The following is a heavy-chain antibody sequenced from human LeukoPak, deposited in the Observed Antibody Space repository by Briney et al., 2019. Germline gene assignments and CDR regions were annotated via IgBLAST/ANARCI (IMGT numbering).Heavy chain of an antibody. Sequence: PGRSLRLSCAASGFTFDDYSMHWVRQAPGKGLVWVSGISWNSGSIGYADSVKGRFTISRDNAKNSLYLQMNSLRAEDTALYYCAKAMAYYDILTGRGIAFDIWGQGTMVTVSS. D-gene: IGHD3-9*01. J-gene: IGHJ3*02. V-gene: IGHV3-9*01. CDR3: AKAMAYYDILTGRGIAFDI. CDR2: ISWNSGSI. CDR1: GFTFDDYS.